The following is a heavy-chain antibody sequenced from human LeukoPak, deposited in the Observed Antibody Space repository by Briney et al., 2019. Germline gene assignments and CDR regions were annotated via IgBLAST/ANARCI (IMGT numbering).Heavy chain of an antibody. CDR1: GFTFSSYG. V-gene: IGHV3-30*18. D-gene: IGHD6-6*01. J-gene: IGHJ4*02. CDR3: AKERIAAPPSPYYFDY. Sequence: GRSLRLSCAASGFTFSSYGMHWVRQAPDKGLEWVAVISYDGSNKYYADSVKGRFTISRDNSKNTLYLQMNSLRAEDTAVYYCAKERIAAPPSPYYFDYWGQGTLVTVSS. CDR2: ISYDGSNK.